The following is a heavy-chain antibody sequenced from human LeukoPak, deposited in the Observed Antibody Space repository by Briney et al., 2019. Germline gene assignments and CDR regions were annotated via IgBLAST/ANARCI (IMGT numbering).Heavy chain of an antibody. CDR3: AKGRCSDY. V-gene: IGHV3-30*18. J-gene: IGHJ4*02. D-gene: IGHD2-15*01. CDR1: GFTFSSYG. Sequence: PGRSLRLSCAASGFTFSSYGMHWVRQAPGKGLEWVAVISYDGSNKYYADSVKGRFTISRDNSKNTLYLQMNSLRAEDTAVYYCAKGRCSDYWGQGTLVTVSS. CDR2: ISYDGSNK.